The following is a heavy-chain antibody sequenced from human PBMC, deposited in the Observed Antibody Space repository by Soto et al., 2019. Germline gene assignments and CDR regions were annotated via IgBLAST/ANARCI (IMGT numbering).Heavy chain of an antibody. V-gene: IGHV3-33*01. CDR3: ARGMEERWLYWAY. D-gene: IGHD6-19*01. Sequence: QVQLVESGGGVVQPGRSLRLSCAASGFTFSSYGMHWFRQAPGKGLEWVAVIWYDGSNKYYADSVQGRVTISRDNSKNTLYLQMNSLRAEDTAVYYCARGMEERWLYWAYWGQGTLVTVSS. J-gene: IGHJ4*02. CDR1: GFTFSSYG. CDR2: IWYDGSNK.